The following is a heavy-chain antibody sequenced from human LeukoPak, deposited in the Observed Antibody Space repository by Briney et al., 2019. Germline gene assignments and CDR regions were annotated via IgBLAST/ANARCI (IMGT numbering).Heavy chain of an antibody. Sequence: ASVKVSCKASGYTFANYDINWVRQASGQGPEWMGWMNPNSGNTGYAQKFQGRFTMTWDTSISTAYMELSSLRSEDTAMYYCEREYRHQPDWGQGTLVTVSS. V-gene: IGHV1-8*01. J-gene: IGHJ4*02. CDR1: GYTFANYD. CDR3: EREYRHQPD. D-gene: IGHD5-12*01. CDR2: MNPNSGNT.